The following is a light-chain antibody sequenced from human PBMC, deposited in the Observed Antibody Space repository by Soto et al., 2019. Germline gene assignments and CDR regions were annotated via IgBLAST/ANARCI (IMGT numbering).Light chain of an antibody. V-gene: IGLV2-14*01. J-gene: IGLJ1*01. CDR2: EVT. CDR1: SGDIGSYNR. Sequence: SALTQPASVSGSPGQSITISCTGTSGDIGSYNRVSWYQQHPGKAPKLIIYEVTDRPSGVSNRFSGSKSGNTASLTISGLQAEDEAEYYCSSYTNINTRACVFGTGPKVTVL. CDR3: SSYTNINTRACV.